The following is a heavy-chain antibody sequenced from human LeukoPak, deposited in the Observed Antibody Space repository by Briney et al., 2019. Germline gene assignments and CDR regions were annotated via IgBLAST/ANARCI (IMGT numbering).Heavy chain of an antibody. Sequence: SETLSLTCTVSGGSISSSSYYWGWIRQPPGKGLEWIGSIYYSGSTYYNPSLKSRVTISVDTSKNQFSLKLSSVTAADTAVYYCARRVDYVSEDYWGQGTLVTVSS. D-gene: IGHD4-17*01. CDR2: IYYSGST. CDR3: ARRVDYVSEDY. CDR1: GGSISSSSYY. J-gene: IGHJ4*02. V-gene: IGHV4-39*01.